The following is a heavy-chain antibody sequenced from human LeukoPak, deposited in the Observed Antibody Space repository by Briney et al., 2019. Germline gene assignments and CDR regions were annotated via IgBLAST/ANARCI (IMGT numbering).Heavy chain of an antibody. CDR3: AKGGEGPYYYDSSGYVDY. J-gene: IGHJ4*02. CDR2: ISGSGGST. Sequence: GGSLRLSCAASGFTFSSYAMSWVRQAPGKGLERVSAISGSGGSTYYADSVKGRFTISRDNSKNTLYLQMNSLRAEDTAVYYCAKGGEGPYYYDSSGYVDYWGQGTLVTVSS. V-gene: IGHV3-23*01. CDR1: GFTFSSYA. D-gene: IGHD3-22*01.